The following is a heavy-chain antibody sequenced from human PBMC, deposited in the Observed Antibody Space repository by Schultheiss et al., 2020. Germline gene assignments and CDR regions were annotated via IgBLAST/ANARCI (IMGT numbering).Heavy chain of an antibody. CDR2: ISYDGSNK. D-gene: IGHD3-10*01. Sequence: GGSLRLSCAASGFTFSSYGMHWVRQAPGKGLEWVAVISYDGSNKYYADSVKGRFTISRDNSKNTLYLQMNSLRAEDTAVYYCAKDYYGSGSYYNIHYYYYGMDVWGQGTTVNVSS. CDR3: AKDYYGSGSYYNIHYYYYGMDV. CDR1: GFTFSSYG. V-gene: IGHV3-30*18. J-gene: IGHJ6*02.